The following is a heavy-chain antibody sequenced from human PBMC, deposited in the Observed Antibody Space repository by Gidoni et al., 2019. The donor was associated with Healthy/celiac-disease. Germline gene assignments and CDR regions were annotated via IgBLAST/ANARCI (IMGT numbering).Heavy chain of an antibody. J-gene: IGHJ4*02. D-gene: IGHD3-10*01. Sequence: EVQLLESGGGLVQPGGSLRLSCAASGFTFSSYAMSWVRQAPGEGLEWGSASTGSGGSTYYADSVKGRFTISRDNSKNTLYLQMNSLRAEDTAVYYCAKVARELLNPVDYWGQGSLVTVSS. V-gene: IGHV3-23*01. CDR2: STGSGGST. CDR1: GFTFSSYA. CDR3: AKVARELLNPVDY.